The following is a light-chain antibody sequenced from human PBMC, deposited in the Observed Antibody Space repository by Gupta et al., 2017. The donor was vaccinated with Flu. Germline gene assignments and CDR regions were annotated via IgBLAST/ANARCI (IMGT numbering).Light chain of an antibody. CDR3: QQANTFPLS. CDR1: EGIGGW. J-gene: IGKJ2*03. CDR2: AAS. V-gene: IGKV1-12*01. Sequence: DIQMTQSPSSVSASVGDRITITCRGSEGIGGWLAWYQQKPGKAPKLLIYAASSLQSGVPSRFSGSGSGTDFTLTISSLQPEDFATYYCQQANTFPLSFGQGTKLESK.